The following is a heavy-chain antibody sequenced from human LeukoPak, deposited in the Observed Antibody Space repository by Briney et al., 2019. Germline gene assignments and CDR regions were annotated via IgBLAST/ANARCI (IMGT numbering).Heavy chain of an antibody. CDR3: ARDDLWFGEYTMGY. J-gene: IGHJ4*02. Sequence: PGGSLRLSCAASGFTFSSYSMNWVRQAPGKGLEWLSYISYNSGTISYADSVKGRFTVSRDDAANSLYLQMTSLRVEDTAVYYCARDDLWFGEYTMGYWGQGTLVTVSS. V-gene: IGHV3-48*04. D-gene: IGHD3-10*01. CDR1: GFTFSSYS. CDR2: ISYNSGTI.